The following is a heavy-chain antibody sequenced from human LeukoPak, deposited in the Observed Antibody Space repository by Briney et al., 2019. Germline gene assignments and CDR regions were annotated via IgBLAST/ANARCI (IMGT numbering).Heavy chain of an antibody. V-gene: IGHV1-69*13. Sequence: SVKVSCKASGGTLSSYAISWVRQAPGQGLEWMGGITPMFGTANYAQKFQGRVTIIADESTSTAYMELSSLRSEDTAVYYCVRDGSYYDSSGYYYLYWGQGTLVTVSS. J-gene: IGHJ4*02. D-gene: IGHD3-22*01. CDR1: GGTLSSYA. CDR3: VRDGSYYDSSGYYYLY. CDR2: ITPMFGTA.